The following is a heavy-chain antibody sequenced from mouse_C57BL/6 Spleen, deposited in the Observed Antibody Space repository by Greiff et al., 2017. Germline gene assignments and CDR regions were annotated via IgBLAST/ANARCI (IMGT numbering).Heavy chain of an antibody. CDR3: ARVGYYSNHYWYFDV. D-gene: IGHD2-5*01. CDR1: GYTFTDYY. V-gene: IGHV1-26*01. CDR2: INPNNGGT. Sequence: VQLQQSGPELVKPGASVKISCKASGYTFTDYYMNWVKQSHGKSLEWIGDINPNNGGTSYNQKFKGKATLTVDKSSSTAYMELRSLTSEDSAVYYCARVGYYSNHYWYFDVWGTGTTVTVSS. J-gene: IGHJ1*03.